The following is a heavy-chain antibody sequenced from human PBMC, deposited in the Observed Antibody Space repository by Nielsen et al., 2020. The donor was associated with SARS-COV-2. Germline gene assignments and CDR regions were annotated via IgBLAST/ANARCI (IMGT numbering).Heavy chain of an antibody. CDR2: ISGSGGST. V-gene: IGHV3-23*01. J-gene: IGHJ3*02. D-gene: IGHD3-16*01. Sequence: GESLKISCAASGFTFSSYAMSWVRQAPGKGLEWVSAISGSGGSTYYADSVKGRFTISRDNSKNTLYLQMNSLRAEDTAVYYCAKDLRDGGVTTWAFDIWGQGTMVTVSS. CDR3: AKDLRDGGVTTWAFDI. CDR1: GFTFSSYA.